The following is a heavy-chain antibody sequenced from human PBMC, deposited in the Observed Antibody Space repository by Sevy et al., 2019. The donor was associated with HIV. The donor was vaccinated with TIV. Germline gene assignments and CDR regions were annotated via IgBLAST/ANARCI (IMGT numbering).Heavy chain of an antibody. D-gene: IGHD6-19*01. CDR3: AAVAANRGYFNI. J-gene: IGHJ2*01. V-gene: IGHV3-30*04. CDR2: ISYDGSNK. CDR1: GFTFSSYA. Sequence: QLGGSLRLSCAASGFTFSSYAMHWVRQAPGKGLEWVAVISYDGSNKYYADSVKGRFTISRDNSKNTLYLQMNSLRAEDTAVYYCAAVAANRGYFNIWGRGTLVTVSS.